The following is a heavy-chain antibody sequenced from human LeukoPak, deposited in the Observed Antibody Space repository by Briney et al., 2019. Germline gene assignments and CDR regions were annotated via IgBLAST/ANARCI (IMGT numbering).Heavy chain of an antibody. J-gene: IGHJ4*02. D-gene: IGHD3-22*01. CDR1: GFAFSSYE. Sequence: GGSLRLSCAASGFAFSSYEMNWVRQAPGKGLEWVSHISSSGSTIYYADSVKGRFTISRDNAKNSLYLQMNSLRAEDTAVYFCAGERYCDNSGLNYWGQGALGTVSS. V-gene: IGHV3-48*03. CDR3: AGERYCDNSGLNY. CDR2: ISSSGSTI.